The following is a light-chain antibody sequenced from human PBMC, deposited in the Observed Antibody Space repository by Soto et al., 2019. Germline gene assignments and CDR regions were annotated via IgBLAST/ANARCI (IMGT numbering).Light chain of an antibody. CDR2: GAS. V-gene: IGKV3-15*01. Sequence: EIVMTQSPATLSVSPGERATLSCRASQSVTSNLAWYQQKPGQAPRLLTYGASTRATGIPARFSGSGSGTEFTLTISSLQSEDFAVYYCHQYNNWPPTFGQGTRLEIK. CDR1: QSVTSN. J-gene: IGKJ5*01. CDR3: HQYNNWPPT.